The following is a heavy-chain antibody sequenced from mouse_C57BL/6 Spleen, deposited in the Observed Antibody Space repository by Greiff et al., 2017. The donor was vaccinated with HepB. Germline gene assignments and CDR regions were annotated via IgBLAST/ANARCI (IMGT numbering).Heavy chain of an antibody. CDR3: ARARLRGAMDY. V-gene: IGHV1-69*01. Sequence: VQLQQSGAELVQPGASVKLSCTASGFNIKDYYMHWVKQSPGQGLEWIGEIDPSDSYTNYNQKFKGKSTLTVDKSSSTAYMQLSSLTSEDSAVYYCARARLRGAMDYWGQGTSVTVSS. CDR2: IDPSDSYT. J-gene: IGHJ4*01. CDR1: GFNIKDYY. D-gene: IGHD1-1*01.